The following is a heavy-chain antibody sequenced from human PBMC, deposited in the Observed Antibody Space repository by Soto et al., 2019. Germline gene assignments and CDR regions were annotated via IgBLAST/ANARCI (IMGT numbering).Heavy chain of an antibody. Sequence: GASVKVSCKASGYTFTSYAMHWVRQAPGQRLEWMGWINAGNGNTKYSQKFQGRVTITRDTSASTAYMELSSLRSEDTAVYYCARMPIPFWSGYYETAGWFDPWGQGTLVTVSS. CDR1: GYTFTSYA. V-gene: IGHV1-3*01. J-gene: IGHJ5*02. CDR3: ARMPIPFWSGYYETAGWFDP. CDR2: INAGNGNT. D-gene: IGHD3-3*01.